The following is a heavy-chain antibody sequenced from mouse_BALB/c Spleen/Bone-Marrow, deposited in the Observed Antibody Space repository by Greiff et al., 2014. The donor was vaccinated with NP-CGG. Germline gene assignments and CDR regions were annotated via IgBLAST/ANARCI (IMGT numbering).Heavy chain of an antibody. D-gene: IGHD1-1*01. V-gene: IGHV1S22*01. J-gene: IGHJ4*01. CDR2: IYPGSGST. CDR3: TRSPITTVVAETMDY. Sequence: LKESGSELVRPGASVELSCKASGYTFTSYWMHWVKQRPGQGPEWIGNIYPGSGSTNYDEKFKSKATLTVDTSSSTAYMQLSSLTSEDSAVYYCTRSPITTVVAETMDYWGQGTSVIVSS. CDR1: GYTFTSYW.